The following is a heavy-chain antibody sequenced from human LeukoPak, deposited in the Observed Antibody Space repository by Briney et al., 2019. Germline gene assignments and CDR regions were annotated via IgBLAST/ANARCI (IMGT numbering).Heavy chain of an antibody. CDR3: AREILWFGELFDINWFDP. CDR1: GFTFSSYS. V-gene: IGHV3-21*01. D-gene: IGHD3-10*01. Sequence: GGSLRLSCAASGFTFSSYSMNWVRQAPGKGLEWVSSISSSSSYIYYADSVKGRFTISRDNAKNSLYLQMNSLRAEDTAVYYCAREILWFGELFDINWFDPWGQGTLVTVSS. CDR2: ISSSSSYI. J-gene: IGHJ5*02.